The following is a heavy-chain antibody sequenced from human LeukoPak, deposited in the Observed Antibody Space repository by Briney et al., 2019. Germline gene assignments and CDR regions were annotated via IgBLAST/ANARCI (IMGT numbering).Heavy chain of an antibody. CDR3: ARAGWIITSGIDY. D-gene: IGHD3-10*01. V-gene: IGHV4-39*07. CDR2: IYHTGST. J-gene: IGHJ4*02. CDR1: GASINRSSYS. Sequence: SETLSLTCTVSGASINRSSYSSAWIRQPPGKGLEWIGTIYHTGSTYYTPSLGSRVTISVDTSKNEFSLNLNSVTAADTAVYYCARAGWIITSGIDYWGQGALVTVSS.